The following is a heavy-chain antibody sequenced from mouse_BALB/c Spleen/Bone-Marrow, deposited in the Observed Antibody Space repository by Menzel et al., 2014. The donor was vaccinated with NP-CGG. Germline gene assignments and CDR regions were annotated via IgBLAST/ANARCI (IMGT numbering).Heavy chain of an antibody. J-gene: IGHJ1*01. D-gene: IGHD2-3*01. CDR3: ARLDDGYWYFDV. Sequence: AQVVESGAELVRPGSSVRISCKASGYAFSSYWMNWVRQRPGQGLEWIGQIYPGDGDSNYNGKFKGKATLTADKSSITAYMQLNSLTSEDSAVYFCARLDDGYWYFDVWGAGTTVTVSS. CDR1: GYAFSSYW. CDR2: IYPGDGDS. V-gene: IGHV1-80*01.